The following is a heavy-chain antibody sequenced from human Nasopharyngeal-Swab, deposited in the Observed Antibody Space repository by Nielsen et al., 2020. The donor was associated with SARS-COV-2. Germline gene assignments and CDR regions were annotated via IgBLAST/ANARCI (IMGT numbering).Heavy chain of an antibody. CDR2: IKQDGSEK. CDR1: GFIFSSSW. CDR3: ARDLGYSYGPYYFDY. J-gene: IGHJ4*02. D-gene: IGHD5-18*01. V-gene: IGHV3-7*01. Sequence: EGSLRLSCAASGFIFSSSWMSWVRQAPGKGLEWVANIKQDGSEKHYVDSVKGRFSISRDNAKNSLYLQMNTLRAEDTAVYYCARDLGYSYGPYYFDYWGQGTQVTVSS.